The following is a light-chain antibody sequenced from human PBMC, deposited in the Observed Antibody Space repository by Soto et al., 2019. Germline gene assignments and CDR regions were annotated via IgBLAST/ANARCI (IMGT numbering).Light chain of an antibody. CDR1: TSNIGSSY. Sequence: QSVLAQPPSVSAAPGQKVTISCSGSTSNIGSSYVSWYQQLPGTAPKLLIYDNDKRPSGIPDRFSGSKSGTSATLDITGLQTGDEADYYCGTSDRSLTAGVFGGGTKLTVL. CDR3: GTSDRSLTAGV. V-gene: IGLV1-51*01. J-gene: IGLJ2*01. CDR2: DND.